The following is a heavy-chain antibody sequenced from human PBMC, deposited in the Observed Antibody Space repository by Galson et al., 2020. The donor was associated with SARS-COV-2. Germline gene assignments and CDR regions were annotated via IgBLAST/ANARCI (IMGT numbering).Heavy chain of an antibody. CDR3: AREGPTVTTSEIDY. V-gene: IGHV3-30*03. CDR1: GFTFSSYG. J-gene: IGHJ4*02. D-gene: IGHD4-17*01. Sequence: GESLKISCAASGFTFSSYGMHWVRQAPGKGLEWVAVISYDGSNKYYADSVKGRFTISRDNSKNTLYLQMNSLRAEDTAVYYCAREGPTVTTSEIDYWGQGTLVTVSS. CDR2: ISYDGSNK.